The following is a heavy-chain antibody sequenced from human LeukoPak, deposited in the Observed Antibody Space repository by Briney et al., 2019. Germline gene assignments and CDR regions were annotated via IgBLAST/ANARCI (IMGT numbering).Heavy chain of an antibody. D-gene: IGHD3-22*01. J-gene: IGHJ6*04. V-gene: IGHV1-69*04. CDR2: IIPILGIA. CDR3: SRARSPITMKVVVTWDGEYYGMDV. CDR1: GVTFSSYA. Sequence: GASVKVSCTASGVTFSSYAMSWVRQAPGQGLEWMGRIIPILGIANYAQKVQGRVTITADKSKSTPYMELSSLRSEATAVYYCSRARSPITMKVVVTWDGEYYGMDVWGTGTTVTVSS.